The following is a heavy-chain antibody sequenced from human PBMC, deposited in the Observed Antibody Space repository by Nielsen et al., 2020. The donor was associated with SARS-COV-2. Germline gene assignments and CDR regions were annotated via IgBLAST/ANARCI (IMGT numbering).Heavy chain of an antibody. D-gene: IGHD3-3*01. CDR2: IYYSGGT. V-gene: IGHV4-31*02. J-gene: IGHJ4*02. CDR3: ARVSKYYDFWSGSLFDY. Sequence: WIRQPPGKGLEWIGYIYYSGGTYYNPSLKSRVTISVDTSKNQFSLKLSSVTAADTAVYYCARVSKYYDFWSGSLFDYWGQGTLVTVSS.